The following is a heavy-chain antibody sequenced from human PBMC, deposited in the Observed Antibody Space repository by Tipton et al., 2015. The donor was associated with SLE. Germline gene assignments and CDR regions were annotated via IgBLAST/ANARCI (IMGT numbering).Heavy chain of an antibody. V-gene: IGHV4-34*01. CDR2: INNSGST. D-gene: IGHD3-3*01. CDR3: ARGRRFLEWGYYYYGMDV. CDR1: GGSFSGYY. J-gene: IGHJ6*02. Sequence: TLSLTCAAYGGSFSGYYWSWIRQPPGKGLEWIGEINNSGSTNYNPSLKRRVTISVDTPKNQFSLKLSSVTAADTAVYYCARGRRFLEWGYYYYGMDVWGQGTTVTVSS.